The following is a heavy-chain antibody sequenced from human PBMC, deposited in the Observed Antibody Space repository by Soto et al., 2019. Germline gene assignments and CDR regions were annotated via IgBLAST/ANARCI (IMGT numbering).Heavy chain of an antibody. D-gene: IGHD3-3*01. CDR2: INPATGAA. Sequence: QLHLVQSGAVVKKPGASVTVSCSASGYPVTAYYMHWVRQAPGRGLEWMGGINPATGAAKYTQTFQGRVTMTRDPSTSTVFMALSGRTSEDTAVFYCARGGGVGVAGSAAFDMWGQGTLVTVSS. J-gene: IGHJ3*02. V-gene: IGHV1-2*02. CDR1: GYPVTAYY. CDR3: ARGGGVGVAGSAAFDM.